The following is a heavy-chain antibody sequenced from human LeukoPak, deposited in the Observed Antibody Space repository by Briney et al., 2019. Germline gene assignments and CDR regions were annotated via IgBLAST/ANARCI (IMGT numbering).Heavy chain of an antibody. CDR2: FYYSGTT. CDR3: ARAKGGGSGFFDY. D-gene: IGHD3-22*01. V-gene: IGHV4-59*02. J-gene: IGHJ4*02. CDR1: GGSVRGYY. Sequence: PSETLSLTCSVSGGSVRGYYWTWIRQPPGKGLEWIGYFYYSGTTNYNPSLKSRVAMSLDTSKSQFSLKVNSVTAADTAVYYCARAKGGGSGFFDYWGQGTLVTVSS.